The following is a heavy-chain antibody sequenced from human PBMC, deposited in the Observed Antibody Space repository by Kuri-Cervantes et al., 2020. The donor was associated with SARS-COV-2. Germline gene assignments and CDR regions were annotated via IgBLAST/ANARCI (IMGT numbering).Heavy chain of an antibody. V-gene: IGHV4-39*01. Sequence: SETLSLTCAVYGGSFSGYYWGWIRQPPGTGLEWIGSIYYSGSTYYNPSLKSRVTISVDTSKNQFSLKLSSVTAADTAVYYCARHVPDWLLDWFDPWGQGTLVTVSS. D-gene: IGHD3-9*01. CDR1: GGSFSGYY. CDR3: ARHVPDWLLDWFDP. CDR2: IYYSGST. J-gene: IGHJ5*02.